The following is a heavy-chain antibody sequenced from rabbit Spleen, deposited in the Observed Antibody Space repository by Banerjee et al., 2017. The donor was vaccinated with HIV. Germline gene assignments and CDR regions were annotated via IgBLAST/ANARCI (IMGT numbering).Heavy chain of an antibody. CDR3: ARDTGSSFSSYGMDL. Sequence: QSLEESGGDLVKPGASLTLTCKASGIDFSRGYDMCWVRLAPGKGLEWIGCIFTGNVKTYYASWAKGRFTISKTSSTTVTLQMTSLTVADTDTYFCARDTGSSFSSYGMDLWGQGTLVTVS. D-gene: IGHD8-1*01. V-gene: IGHV1S40*01. CDR2: IFTGNVKT. CDR1: GIDFSRGYD. J-gene: IGHJ6*01.